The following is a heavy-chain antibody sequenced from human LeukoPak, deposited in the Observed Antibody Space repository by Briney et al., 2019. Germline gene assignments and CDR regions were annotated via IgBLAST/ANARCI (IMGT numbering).Heavy chain of an antibody. V-gene: IGHV3-7*01. Sequence: PGGSLRLSCAAPGFTFSHYWMSWVRQAPGKRLEWVANINQDGSEKYYVDSVKGRFTISRDNAKNSLYLQMNSLRAEDTALYYCATHRGYSYGTAEDFDYWGQGTLVTVSS. CDR3: ATHRGYSYGTAEDFDY. CDR2: INQDGSEK. J-gene: IGHJ4*02. CDR1: GFTFSHYW. D-gene: IGHD5-18*01.